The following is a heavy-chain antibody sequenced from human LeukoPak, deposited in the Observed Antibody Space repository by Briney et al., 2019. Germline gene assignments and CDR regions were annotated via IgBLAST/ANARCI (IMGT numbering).Heavy chain of an antibody. J-gene: IGHJ3*02. CDR1: GFTFSSYA. D-gene: IGHD3-22*01. CDR3: ARDPYYYDSRGHYFGTFDI. CDR2: ISGSGDST. Sequence: PGGSLRLSCAASGFTFSSYAMSWVRQAPGKGLEWVSVISGSGDSTFYADSVKGRFTISRDNAKNSLYLRMNSLRAEDTAVYYCARDPYYYDSRGHYFGTFDIWGQGTMVTVSS. V-gene: IGHV3-23*01.